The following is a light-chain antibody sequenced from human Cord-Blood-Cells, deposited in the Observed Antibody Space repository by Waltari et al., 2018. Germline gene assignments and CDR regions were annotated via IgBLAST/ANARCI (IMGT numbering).Light chain of an antibody. CDR1: RCASSN. Sequence: EIVMTQSPATLSVSPGERATLSCRAGRCASSNLAWYQQKPGQAPRLLIYGASTRSTGIPARFRGSGSGTEFTLTISSLQSEEFAVYYCQQYNNWPPWTFGPGTKVEIK. V-gene: IGKV3-15*01. J-gene: IGKJ1*01. CDR3: QQYNNWPPWT. CDR2: GAS.